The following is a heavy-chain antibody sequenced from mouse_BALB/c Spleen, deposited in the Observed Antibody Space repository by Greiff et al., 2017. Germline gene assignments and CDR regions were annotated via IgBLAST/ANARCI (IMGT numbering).Heavy chain of an antibody. D-gene: IGHD1-2*01. CDR2: IDPANGNT. V-gene: IGHV14-3*02. CDR3: ARSGYGQSDY. J-gene: IGHJ2*01. CDR1: GFNIKDTY. Sequence: EVQGVESGAELVKPGASVKLSCTASGFNIKDTYMHWVKQRPEQGLEWIGRIDPANGNTKYDPKFQGKATITADTSSNTAYLQLSSLTSEDTAVYYCARSGYGQSDYWGQGTTLTVSS.